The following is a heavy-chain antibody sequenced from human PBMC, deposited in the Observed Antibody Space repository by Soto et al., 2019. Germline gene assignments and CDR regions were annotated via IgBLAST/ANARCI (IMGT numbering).Heavy chain of an antibody. CDR3: ARDRGGSYRSGFFDY. CDR1: GYTFTGYY. V-gene: IGHV1-2*04. CDR2: INPNSGGT. Sequence: ASVKVSCKASGYTFTGYYMHWVRQAPGQGLEWMGWINPNSGGTNYAQKFQGWVTMTRDTSISTAYMELSRLRSDDTAVYYCARDRGGSYRSGFFDYWGQGTLVTVSS. J-gene: IGHJ4*02. D-gene: IGHD3-16*02.